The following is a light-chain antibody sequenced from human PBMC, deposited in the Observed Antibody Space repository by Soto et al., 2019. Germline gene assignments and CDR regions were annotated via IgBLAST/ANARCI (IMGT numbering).Light chain of an antibody. Sequence: DIQMTQSPSSLSASVGDRVTITCRSSQSIYNYLNWYQQKPGKAPKLLIYAASSLQSGVPSRFSVSASGTDFTLTITSLQPESFANYDGQQSYSPPLLFGHGTRLESK. J-gene: IGKJ5*01. V-gene: IGKV1-39*01. CDR1: QSIYNY. CDR3: QQSYSPPLL. CDR2: AAS.